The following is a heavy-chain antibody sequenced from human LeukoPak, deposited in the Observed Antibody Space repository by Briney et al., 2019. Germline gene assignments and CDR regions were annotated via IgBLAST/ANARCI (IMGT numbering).Heavy chain of an antibody. V-gene: IGHV4-39*01. CDR3: ARHAIDSSGYYLDYFDY. D-gene: IGHD3-22*01. CDR2: IYYSGSA. CDR1: GGAISSNSYY. Sequence: PSETLSPTCTVSGGAISSNSYYWGWIRQPPGKGLEGIGSIYYSGSAYNNPSLKSRVTRSVDTSKNQFSLQLSSVTAADTAVYYCARHAIDSSGYYLDYFDYWGQGTLVTVSS. J-gene: IGHJ4*02.